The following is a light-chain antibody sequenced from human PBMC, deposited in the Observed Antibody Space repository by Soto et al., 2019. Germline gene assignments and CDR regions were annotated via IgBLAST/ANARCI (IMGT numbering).Light chain of an antibody. Sequence: DIQMTQSPSTLSASVGDRVTITCRASQSISSWLAWYQQKPGKAPKLLIYDATSLESGVPSRLSGSGAGTEFTLSISSLQPDDFATCYCEQYNSYSWTCGQGTKVEIK. CDR2: DAT. V-gene: IGKV1-5*01. CDR1: QSISSW. CDR3: EQYNSYSWT. J-gene: IGKJ1*01.